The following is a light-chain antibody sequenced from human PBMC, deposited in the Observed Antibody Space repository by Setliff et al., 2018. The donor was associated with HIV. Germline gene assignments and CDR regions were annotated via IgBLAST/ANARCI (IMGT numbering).Light chain of an antibody. CDR2: QAS. CDR1: SGDVGRYNL. CDR3: CSNTGSNTYV. V-gene: IGLV2-23*01. J-gene: IGLJ1*01. Sequence: QSVLTQPASGSGSPVQSITISCTGTSGDVGRYNLVSWYQQQPGKPPKLMIYQASKRPSGVSNRFSGSKSGNTASLTISGLQAEDEADYYCCSNTGSNTYVFGTGTKVTVL.